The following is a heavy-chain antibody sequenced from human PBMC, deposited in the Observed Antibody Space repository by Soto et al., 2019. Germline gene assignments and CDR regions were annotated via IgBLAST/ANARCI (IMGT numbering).Heavy chain of an antibody. CDR3: AKDDFGSGYYTGGFDY. D-gene: IGHD3-3*01. J-gene: IGHJ4*02. CDR2: IGGSGDST. Sequence: SVGSLRLSCAVSGVTFSDYAMSWVRQAPGKGLQWVSAIGGSGDSTYYADSVKGRFTISRDNSKNTLYMQMNSLSAEDTALFYCAKDDFGSGYYTGGFDYWGQGTHVPVTS. V-gene: IGHV3-23*01. CDR1: GVTFSDYA.